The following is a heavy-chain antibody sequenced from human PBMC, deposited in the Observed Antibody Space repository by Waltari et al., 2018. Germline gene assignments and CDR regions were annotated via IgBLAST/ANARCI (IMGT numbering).Heavy chain of an antibody. D-gene: IGHD3-22*01. Sequence: EVQLVESGGGLTQPGESLRLSCAASGFTVSSNYMSWVRQAPGKGLEWVSVIYSGGNTYYADSVKGRFIISRDNSNNTLYLQMNSLRVEDTAMYYCARDRYNSGYFFFDYWGQGILVTVSS. J-gene: IGHJ4*02. V-gene: IGHV3-53*01. CDR3: ARDRYNSGYFFFDY. CDR2: IYSGGNT. CDR1: GFTVSSNY.